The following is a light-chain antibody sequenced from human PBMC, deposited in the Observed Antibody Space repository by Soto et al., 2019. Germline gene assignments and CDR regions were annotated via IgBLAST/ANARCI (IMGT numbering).Light chain of an antibody. V-gene: IGKV1-5*03. CDR2: SAS. J-gene: IGKJ4*01. CDR1: QNIRSW. Sequence: DIEMTQSPSILSASVGDRVTITCRASQNIRSWLAWYQQKPGKDPELLIYSASGLQSGIPSRFSGSRFGTEFTLTISSVQPDDFAPYYCQHYNGNSGLTFGGGTKVEIK. CDR3: QHYNGNSGLT.